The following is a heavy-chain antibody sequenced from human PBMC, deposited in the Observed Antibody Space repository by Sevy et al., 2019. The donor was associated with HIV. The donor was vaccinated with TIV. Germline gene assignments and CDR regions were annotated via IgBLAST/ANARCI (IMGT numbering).Heavy chain of an antibody. Sequence: ASVKVSCKVSGYTLTELSMHWVRQAPGKGLEWMGGFDPEDGETIYAQQFQGRVTMTEATSTDTVYMELSSLRFEETAVYYGERELYCSSTSCPRGYNWFDPWGQGTLVTVSS. CDR2: FDPEDGET. V-gene: IGHV1-24*01. CDR1: GYTLTELS. J-gene: IGHJ5*02. D-gene: IGHD2-2*01. CDR3: ERELYCSSTSCPRGYNWFDP.